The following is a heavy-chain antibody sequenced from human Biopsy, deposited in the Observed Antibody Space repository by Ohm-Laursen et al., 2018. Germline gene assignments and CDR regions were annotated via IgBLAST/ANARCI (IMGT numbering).Heavy chain of an antibody. CDR1: GYPFSNYY. CDR3: ALMEQPHDY. CDR2: INPNSGDT. J-gene: IGHJ4*02. V-gene: IGHV1-2*06. Sequence: GASVKVSCKASGYPFSNYYLFWVRQAPGQGLEWMGRINPNSGDTVFARNFQGRVTMTRDTAISTVYMDLRNLRPDDTAVYFCALMEQPHDYWGQGTLVTVSS. D-gene: IGHD2-8*01.